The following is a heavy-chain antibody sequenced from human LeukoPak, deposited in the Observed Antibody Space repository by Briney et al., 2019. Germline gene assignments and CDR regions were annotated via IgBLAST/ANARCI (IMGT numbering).Heavy chain of an antibody. CDR2: ISSSGSTI. D-gene: IGHD2-15*01. Sequence: GGSLRLSCAASGFTFSDYYMGWIRQAPGKGLEWVSYISSSGSTIYYADSVKGRFTISRDNAKNSLYLQMNSLRAEDTAVYYCARQYWSGGSCYLNAAFDIWGQGTMVTVSS. J-gene: IGHJ3*02. V-gene: IGHV3-11*04. CDR1: GFTFSDYY. CDR3: ARQYWSGGSCYLNAAFDI.